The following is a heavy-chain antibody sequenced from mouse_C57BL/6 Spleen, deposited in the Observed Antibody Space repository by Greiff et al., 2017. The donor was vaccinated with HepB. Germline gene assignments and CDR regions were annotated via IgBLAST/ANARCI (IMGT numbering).Heavy chain of an antibody. D-gene: IGHD1-1*01. V-gene: IGHV3-6*01. CDR2: ISYDGSN. J-gene: IGHJ2*01. CDR3: ARGDYYGSSYFDY. Sequence: ESGPGLVKPSQSLSLTCSVTGYSITSGYYWNWIRQFPGNKLEWMGYISYDGSNNYNPSLKNRISITRDTSKNQFFLKLNSVTTEDTATYYCARGDYYGSSYFDYWGQGTTLTVSS. CDR1: GYSITSGYY.